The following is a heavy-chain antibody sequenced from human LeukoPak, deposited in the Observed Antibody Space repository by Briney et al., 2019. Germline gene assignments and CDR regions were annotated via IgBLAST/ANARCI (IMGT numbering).Heavy chain of an antibody. Sequence: SETLSLTCTVSGGSISSGGYYWRWIRQHPGKGVESIGDSYYSGSTCDNPSLKSRVIISVDTSNDQFSLKLSSVTAADTAVYYCAARGSDSLYFDYWGQGTLVTVSS. CDR2: SYYSGST. D-gene: IGHD2-21*01. CDR3: AARGSDSLYFDY. V-gene: IGHV4-31*03. CDR1: GGSISSGGYY. J-gene: IGHJ4*02.